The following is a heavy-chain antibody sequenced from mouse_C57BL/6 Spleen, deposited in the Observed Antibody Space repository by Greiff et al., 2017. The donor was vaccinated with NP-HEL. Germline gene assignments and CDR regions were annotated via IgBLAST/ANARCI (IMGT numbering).Heavy chain of an antibody. CDR3: ARGGGYDVGAMDY. Sequence: QVQLQQSGPELVKPGASVKISCKASGYAFSSSWMNWVKQRPGKGLEWIGRIYPGDGDTNYNGKFKGKATLTADKSSSTAYMQLSSLTSEDSAVYFCARGGGYDVGAMDYWGQGTSVTVSS. D-gene: IGHD2-2*01. V-gene: IGHV1-82*01. J-gene: IGHJ4*01. CDR1: GYAFSSSW. CDR2: IYPGDGDT.